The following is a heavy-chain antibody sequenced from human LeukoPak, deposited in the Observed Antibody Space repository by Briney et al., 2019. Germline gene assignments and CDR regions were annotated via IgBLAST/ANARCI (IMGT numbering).Heavy chain of an antibody. CDR3: ARGITISQHYYYGMDV. J-gene: IGHJ6*02. CDR1: GYTFTSYG. V-gene: IGHV1-18*01. CDR2: ISAYNGNT. Sequence: GASVKVSCKASGYTFTSYGTSWERQAPGQGLEWMGWISAYNGNTNYAQKLQGRVTMTTDTSTSTAYMELRSLRSDDTAVYYCARGITISQHYYYGMDVWGQGTTVTVSS. D-gene: IGHD3-3*01.